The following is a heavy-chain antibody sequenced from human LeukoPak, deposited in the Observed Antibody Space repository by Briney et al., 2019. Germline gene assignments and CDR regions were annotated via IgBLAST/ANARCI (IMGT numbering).Heavy chain of an antibody. V-gene: IGHV3-30*18. CDR3: AKPQVGAHRYFDY. CDR1: GFTFSSYG. Sequence: GGSLRLSCAASGFTFSSYGMHWVRQAPGKGLEWVAVISYDGSNKYYADSVKGRFTISRDNSKNTLYLQMNSLRAEDTAVYYCAKPQVGAHRYFDYWGQGTLVTVSS. J-gene: IGHJ4*02. CDR2: ISYDGSNK. D-gene: IGHD1-26*01.